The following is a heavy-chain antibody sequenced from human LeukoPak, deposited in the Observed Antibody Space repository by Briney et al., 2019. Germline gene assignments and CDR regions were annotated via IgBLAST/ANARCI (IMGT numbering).Heavy chain of an antibody. CDR2: ISYDGSNK. J-gene: IGHJ4*02. D-gene: IGHD3-3*01. V-gene: IGHV3-30-3*02. Sequence: GGSLRLSCAASGFTFSSYAMHWVRQAPGKGLEWVAVISYDGSNKYYADSVKGRFTISRDNSKNTLYLQMNSLRAEDTAVYYCAKTLGWLFDYWGQGTLVTVSS. CDR1: GFTFSSYA. CDR3: AKTLGWLFDY.